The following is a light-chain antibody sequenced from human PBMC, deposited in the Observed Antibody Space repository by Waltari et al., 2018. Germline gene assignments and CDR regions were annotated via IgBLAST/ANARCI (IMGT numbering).Light chain of an antibody. J-gene: IGLJ2*01. CDR1: RNDVGYSKH. CDR3: LSYTSSITFV. CDR2: EVT. V-gene: IGLV2-23*02. Sequence: QPALTQPASVSGSPGQSITISCTGTRNDVGYSKHVCLYQQHPGKAPKLIISEVTERPSGVSDRFSGSKSGNTASLTISGLQAEDEADYYCLSYTSSITFVFGGGTKLSVL.